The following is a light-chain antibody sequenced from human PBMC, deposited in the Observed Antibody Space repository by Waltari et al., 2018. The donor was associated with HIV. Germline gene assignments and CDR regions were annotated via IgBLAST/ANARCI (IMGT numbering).Light chain of an antibody. CDR1: TTNIGAYKF. Sequence: QSAMTQPRSVSGSPGQSVTIPCTGSTTNIGAYKFVPWYQHHPGKVPKLLLYDVTTRPSGVPDRFSGSKSGNSASLTISGLQAGDEAHYFCCSYAGDYVWVFGGGTKLTVL. CDR2: DVT. V-gene: IGLV2-11*01. CDR3: CSYAGDYVWV. J-gene: IGLJ2*01.